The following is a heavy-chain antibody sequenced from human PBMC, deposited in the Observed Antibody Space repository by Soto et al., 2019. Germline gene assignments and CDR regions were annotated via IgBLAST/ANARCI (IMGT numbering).Heavy chain of an antibody. D-gene: IGHD5-18*01. CDR3: AKDWEDGGYKYGFYYYYGMDV. J-gene: IGHJ6*02. Sequence: QVQLVESGGGVAQPGRSLRLSWVASGFIFNNYAMHWVRQAPGKGLEWVAVISYDGTYKYYGNSVKGRFTISRDNSKNTLNLQMNSLRPKDTAVYFCAKDWEDGGYKYGFYYYYGMDVWGQGTTVTVSS. CDR1: GFIFNNYA. CDR2: ISYDGTYK. V-gene: IGHV3-30*18.